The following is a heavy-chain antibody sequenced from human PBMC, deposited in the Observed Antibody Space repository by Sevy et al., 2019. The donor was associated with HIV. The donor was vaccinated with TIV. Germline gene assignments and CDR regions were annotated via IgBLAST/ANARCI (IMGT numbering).Heavy chain of an antibody. CDR3: AKALPDFLPGFHYYAMDV. D-gene: IGHD3-3*01. V-gene: IGHV3-30*18. CDR2: ISDDGSNK. CDR1: GFTFSRHG. Sequence: GGSLRLSCAASGFTFSRHGMHWVRQTPGRGLEWVAVISDDGSNKCYADSVKGRFTISSDNSKNTGYLKMNSLRPEDTALYHFAKALPDFLPGFHYYAMDVWDQVTTVTVSS. J-gene: IGHJ6*01.